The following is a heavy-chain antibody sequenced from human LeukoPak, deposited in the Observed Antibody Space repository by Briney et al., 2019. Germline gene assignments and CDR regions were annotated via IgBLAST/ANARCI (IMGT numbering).Heavy chain of an antibody. CDR1: GGTFSSYA. CDR2: IIPIFGTA. CDR3: ATGPRGSHRYFDY. D-gene: IGHD1-26*01. V-gene: IGHV1-69*13. Sequence: ASMKVSCKASGGTFSSYAISWVRQAPGQGLEWMGGIIPIFGTANYAQKFQGRVTITADESTSTAYMELSSLRSEDTAVYYCATGPRGSHRYFDYWGQGTLVTVSS. J-gene: IGHJ4*02.